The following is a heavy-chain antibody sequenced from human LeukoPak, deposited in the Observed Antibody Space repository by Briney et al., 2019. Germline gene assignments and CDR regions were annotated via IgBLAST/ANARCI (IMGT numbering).Heavy chain of an antibody. J-gene: IGHJ3*02. CDR3: ARVATVAGVDAFDI. V-gene: IGHV1-8*03. CDR1: GYTLTELS. Sequence: ASVKVSCKVSGYTLTELSMHWVRQATGQGLEWMGWMNPNSGNTGYAQKFQGRVTITRNTSISTAYMELSSLRSEDTAVYYCARVATVAGVDAFDIWGQGTMVTVSS. D-gene: IGHD4-23*01. CDR2: MNPNSGNT.